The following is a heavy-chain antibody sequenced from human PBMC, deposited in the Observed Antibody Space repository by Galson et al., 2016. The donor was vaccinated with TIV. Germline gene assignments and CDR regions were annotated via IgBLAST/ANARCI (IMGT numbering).Heavy chain of an antibody. J-gene: IGHJ2*01. Sequence: SVKVSCKASGGSFSNYAINWVRQAPGQGLEWMGGIIPIFRSPNYAQRFQGRVTITADESTSTAFVVLISLRSDDTAVYYRARPSDSSWYFDLWGRGTPVIVPS. CDR3: ARPSDSSWYFDL. CDR2: IIPIFRSP. CDR1: GGSFSNYA. D-gene: IGHD6-13*01. V-gene: IGHV1-69*13.